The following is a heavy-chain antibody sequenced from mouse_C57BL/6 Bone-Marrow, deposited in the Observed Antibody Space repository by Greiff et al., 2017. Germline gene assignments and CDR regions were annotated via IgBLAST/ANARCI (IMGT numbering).Heavy chain of an antibody. Sequence: EVKLMESEGGLVQPGSSMKLSCTASGFTFSDYYMAWVRQVPEKGLEWVANINYDGSSTYYLDSLKSRFIISRDNAKNILYLQMSSLKSEDTATXYCARGDYYGSSPWFAYWGQGALVTVSA. CDR2: INYDGSST. D-gene: IGHD1-1*01. CDR1: GFTFSDYY. V-gene: IGHV5-16*01. CDR3: ARGDYYGSSPWFAY. J-gene: IGHJ3*01.